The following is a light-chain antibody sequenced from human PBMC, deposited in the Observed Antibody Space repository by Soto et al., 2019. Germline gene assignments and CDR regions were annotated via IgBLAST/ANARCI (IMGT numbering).Light chain of an antibody. J-gene: IGLJ1*01. CDR2: EVS. V-gene: IGLV2-14*01. CDR1: SSDVGGYNY. Sequence: QSAVTQPASVAGSPGQSITISSTGTSSDVGGYNYVSWYQQHPGKAPKLMIYEVSNRPSGVSNRFSGSKSGNTASLTISGLQAEDEADYYCSSYTSSSIDYVFGTGTKVTVL. CDR3: SSYTSSSIDYV.